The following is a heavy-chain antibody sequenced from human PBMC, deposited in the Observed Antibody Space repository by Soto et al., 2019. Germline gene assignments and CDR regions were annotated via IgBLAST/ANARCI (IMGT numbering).Heavy chain of an antibody. CDR3: ARDLCPNWFDP. D-gene: IGHD2-2*01. CDR1: GFTFSSYG. Sequence: PGGSLRLSCAASGFTFSSYGMHWVRQAPGKGLEWVAVIWYDGSNKYYADSVKGRFTISRDNSKNTLYLQMNSLRAEDTAVYYCARDLCPNWFDPWGQGTLVTVSS. CDR2: IWYDGSNK. V-gene: IGHV3-33*01. J-gene: IGHJ5*02.